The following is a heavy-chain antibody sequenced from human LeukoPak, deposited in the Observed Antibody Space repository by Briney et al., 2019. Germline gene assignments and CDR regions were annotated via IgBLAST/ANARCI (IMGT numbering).Heavy chain of an antibody. D-gene: IGHD3-9*01. CDR2: IYSSGNT. V-gene: IGHV4-4*07. CDR1: GGSISNYY. CDR3: ARDRGTFYDVLTAAYYYYYMDV. Sequence: PSETLSLTCTVSGGSISNYYWTWIRQPAGKRLEWIGRIYSSGNTNYNPSLQSRVTISVDTSKNQFSLKLNSVTAADTAVYYCARDRGTFYDVLTAAYYYYYMDVWGKGTTVTISS. J-gene: IGHJ6*03.